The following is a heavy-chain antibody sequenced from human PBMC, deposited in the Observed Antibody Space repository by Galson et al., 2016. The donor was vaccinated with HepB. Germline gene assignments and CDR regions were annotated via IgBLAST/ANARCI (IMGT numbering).Heavy chain of an antibody. J-gene: IGHJ4*02. CDR1: GYSFTTYW. CDR2: FFPDDSDT. D-gene: IGHD1-20*01. CDR3: ARPVADDKWNRFDH. Sequence: QSGAEVKKPGESLKISCSASGYSFTTYWIGWVRQVPGKGLEWIGMFFPDDSDTRYSMSFQGPVTISADKAITTAYLQWSSLRASDTGTYFCARPVADDKWNRFDHWGQGTLVTVSS. V-gene: IGHV5-51*01.